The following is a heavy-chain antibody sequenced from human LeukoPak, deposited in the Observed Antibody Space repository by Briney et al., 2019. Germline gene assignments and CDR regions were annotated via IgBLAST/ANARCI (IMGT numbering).Heavy chain of an antibody. Sequence: GGSLRLSCAASGFTFSSYSMNWVRQAPGKGLEWVSYISSSSSTIYYADSVKGRFTISRDNAKNSLYLQMNSLRAEDTAIYYCAKVQDGSFWYEYFQHWGQGTLVTVSS. CDR1: GFTFSSYS. D-gene: IGHD6-19*01. J-gene: IGHJ1*01. CDR3: AKVQDGSFWYEYFQH. V-gene: IGHV3-48*04. CDR2: ISSSSSTI.